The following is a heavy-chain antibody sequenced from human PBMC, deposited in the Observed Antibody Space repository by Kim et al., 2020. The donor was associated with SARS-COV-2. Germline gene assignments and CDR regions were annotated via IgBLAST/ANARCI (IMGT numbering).Heavy chain of an antibody. J-gene: IGHJ4*02. Sequence: SYAQKFQGRVTMTRDTSTSTVYMELSSLRSEDTAVYYCASAPRDSFHFDYWGQGTLVTVSS. V-gene: IGHV1-46*01. CDR3: ASAPRDSFHFDY. D-gene: IGHD4-4*01.